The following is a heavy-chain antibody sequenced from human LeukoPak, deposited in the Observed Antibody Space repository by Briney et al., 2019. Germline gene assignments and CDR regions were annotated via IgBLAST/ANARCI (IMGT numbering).Heavy chain of an antibody. CDR2: ISGSGGGT. CDR3: AKDGSGSYRYYFDY. J-gene: IGHJ4*02. D-gene: IGHD1-26*01. Sequence: GSLRLSCAAPGFTFSSYAMSWVRQAPGKGLEWVSAISGSGGGTYYADSVKGRFTISRDNSKNTLYLQMNSLRAEDTAVYYCAKDGSGSYRYYFDYWGQGTLVTVSS. V-gene: IGHV3-23*01. CDR1: GFTFSSYA.